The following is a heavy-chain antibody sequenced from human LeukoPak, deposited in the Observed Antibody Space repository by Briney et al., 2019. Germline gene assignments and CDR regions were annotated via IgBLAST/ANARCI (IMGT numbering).Heavy chain of an antibody. D-gene: IGHD3-10*01. Sequence: PSETLSLTCAVSGGSISSSRYYWGWIRQPPGKGLEWIGSIYYSGSTYYNPSLKSRVTISVDTSKNQFSLKLSSVTAADTAVYYCARDFSGGGDFDYWGQGTLVTVSS. V-gene: IGHV4-39*07. CDR3: ARDFSGGGDFDY. J-gene: IGHJ4*02. CDR2: IYYSGST. CDR1: GGSISSSRYY.